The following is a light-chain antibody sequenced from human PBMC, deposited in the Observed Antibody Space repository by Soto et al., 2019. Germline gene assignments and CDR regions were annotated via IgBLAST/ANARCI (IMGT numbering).Light chain of an antibody. CDR1: QSVSTN. Sequence: EIVMTQSPATLSVSPGERATLSCRASQSVSTNFAWYQQKPGQAPRLLIYGASTRATGIPARFSGSGSGTESTLTISSLQSKDFAVYYCQQYNNWPLTFGAGTKVEIK. V-gene: IGKV3D-15*01. CDR3: QQYNNWPLT. J-gene: IGKJ4*01. CDR2: GAS.